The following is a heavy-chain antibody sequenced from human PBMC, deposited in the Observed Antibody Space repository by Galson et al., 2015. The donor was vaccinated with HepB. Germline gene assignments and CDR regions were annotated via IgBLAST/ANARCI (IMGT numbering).Heavy chain of an antibody. CDR3: ARGGGMITCGGVIDKYYFDY. Sequence: SVKVSCKASGYTFTSYDINWVRQATGQGLEWMGWMNRNSGNTGYAQKLQSRVRMNRNTSIRTAYMELRSLRSEDKGGYYCARGGGMITCGGVIDKYYFDYWGQGTLVTVSS. CDR1: GYTFTSYD. V-gene: IGHV1-8*01. CDR2: MNRNSGNT. J-gene: IGHJ4*02. D-gene: IGHD3-16*02.